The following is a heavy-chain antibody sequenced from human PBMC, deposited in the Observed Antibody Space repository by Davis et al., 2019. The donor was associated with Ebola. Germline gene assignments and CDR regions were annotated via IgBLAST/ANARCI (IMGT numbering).Heavy chain of an antibody. D-gene: IGHD1-20*01. J-gene: IGHJ4*02. V-gene: IGHV3-74*01. Sequence: GESLKISCKASGFTFSTYWMHWVRQAPGKGLVWVSRISHDGTITTYADSVKGRFTVSRDNAKNTLYLEMNSLTAEDTAVYYCSRDVNFEFYDYWGQGTLVTVSS. CDR2: ISHDGTIT. CDR3: SRDVNFEFYDY. CDR1: GFTFSTYW.